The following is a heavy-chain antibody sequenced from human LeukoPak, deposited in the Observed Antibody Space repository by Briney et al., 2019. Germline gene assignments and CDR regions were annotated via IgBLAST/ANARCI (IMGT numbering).Heavy chain of an antibody. CDR3: ARGGYGPTYFDY. CDR1: GYTFTSYG. J-gene: IGHJ4*02. CDR2: IRVYNGNT. V-gene: IGHV1-18*01. Sequence: ASVKVSCKASGYTFTSYGINWVRQAPGQGLEWMGWIRVYNGNTIYAQKLQGRVTMTTDTSTSTAYMELRSLRSDDTAVYYCARGGYGPTYFDYWGQGTLVTVSS. D-gene: IGHD5-18*01.